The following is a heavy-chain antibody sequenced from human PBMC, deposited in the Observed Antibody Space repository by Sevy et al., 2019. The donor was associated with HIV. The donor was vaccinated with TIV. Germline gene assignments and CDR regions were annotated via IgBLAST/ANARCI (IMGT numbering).Heavy chain of an antibody. CDR1: GFPFSSYA. V-gene: IGHV3-23*01. D-gene: IGHD1-20*01. Sequence: GGSLRLSCAASGFPFSSYAMSWVRQAPGKGLEWVSAISGSGGSTYYADSVKGRFTISRDNSKNTLYLQTNSLRAEDTAVYYCAKDGYKPSVGDENYYYYYMDVWGKGTTVTVSS. CDR3: AKDGYKPSVGDENYYYYYMDV. J-gene: IGHJ6*03. CDR2: ISGSGGST.